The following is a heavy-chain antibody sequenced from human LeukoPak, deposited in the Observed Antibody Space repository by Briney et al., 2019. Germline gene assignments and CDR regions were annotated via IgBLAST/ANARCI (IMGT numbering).Heavy chain of an antibody. Sequence: GGSLRLSCAASGFTVSSNYMSWVRQAPGKGLEWVSVIYSGGSTYYADSVKGRFTISRDNSKNTLYLQMNSLRAEDTAVYYCAKHSSGWYWIDYWGQGTLVTVSS. J-gene: IGHJ4*02. CDR2: IYSGGST. V-gene: IGHV3-66*01. CDR3: AKHSSGWYWIDY. CDR1: GFTVSSNY. D-gene: IGHD6-19*01.